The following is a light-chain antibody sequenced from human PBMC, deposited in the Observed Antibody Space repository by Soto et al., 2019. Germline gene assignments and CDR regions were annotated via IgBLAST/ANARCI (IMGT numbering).Light chain of an antibody. J-gene: IGKJ1*01. Sequence: DIQITQSPSSLSPSVGDRGTITCRASQGISLDVIPXRQKQGXXXTXXXXGXCSWQNEAKSRLSGSGSATDVTLTISSLEHDDFATYYCQQSYSTPRTFGQVSKVDIK. V-gene: IGKV1-39*01. CDR3: QQSYSTPRT. CDR2: GXC. CDR1: QGISLD.